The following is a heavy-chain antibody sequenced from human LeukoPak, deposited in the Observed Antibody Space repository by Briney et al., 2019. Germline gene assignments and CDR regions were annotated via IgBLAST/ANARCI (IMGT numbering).Heavy chain of an antibody. CDR1: GFTFSSYG. V-gene: IGHV3-30*02. Sequence: GGSLRLSCAASGFTFSSYGMHWVRQAPGKGLEWVAFIRYDGSNKYYADPVKGRFTISRDNSKNTLYLQMNSLRAEDTAVYYCAKDLGGIISSSPYYFDYWGQGTLVTVSS. CDR3: AKDLGGIISSSPYYFDY. CDR2: IRYDGSNK. J-gene: IGHJ4*02. D-gene: IGHD6-13*01.